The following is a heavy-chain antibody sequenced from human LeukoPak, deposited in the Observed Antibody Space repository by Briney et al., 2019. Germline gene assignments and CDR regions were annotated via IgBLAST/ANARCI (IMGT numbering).Heavy chain of an antibody. Sequence: GGSLRLSCAASGITFSSHLMDWVRQAPEKGLVWVSRINSDGSTTTYADSVKGRFTISRDNAKNTLYLQMNSLRAEDTAVYYCVRELAVASDYWGQGTLVTVSS. CDR1: GITFSSHL. CDR2: INSDGSTT. CDR3: VRELAVASDY. J-gene: IGHJ4*02. D-gene: IGHD6-19*01. V-gene: IGHV3-74*01.